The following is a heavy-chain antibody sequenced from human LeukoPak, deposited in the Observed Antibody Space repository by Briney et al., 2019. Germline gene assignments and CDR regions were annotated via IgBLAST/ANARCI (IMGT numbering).Heavy chain of an antibody. J-gene: IGHJ4*02. CDR2: IKTDGSET. CDR1: GFNFRDHW. CDR3: VKNNGWFHLAQ. Sequence: GGSLRLSCAASGFNFRDHWMDWVRQAPGKGLEWVGHIKTDGSETSYLDSLRGRFSISRDNTNNALYLQMNSLRVEDTAVYYCVKNNGWFHLAQWGQGTLVTVSS. D-gene: IGHD6-19*01. V-gene: IGHV3-7*03.